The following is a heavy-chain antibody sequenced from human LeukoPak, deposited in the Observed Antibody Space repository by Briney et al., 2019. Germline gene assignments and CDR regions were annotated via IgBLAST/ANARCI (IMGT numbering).Heavy chain of an antibody. Sequence: GGSLRHSCAASGFNFDDYVMNWVRQAPGKGLEWVSGINWNGGSRGYADSVKGRFTISRDNAKNSLYLQMNSLRAEDTALYYCARSRHSYDSTGFPHYWGQGTLVTVSS. V-gene: IGHV3-20*04. CDR1: GFNFDDYV. J-gene: IGHJ4*02. D-gene: IGHD3-22*01. CDR3: ARSRHSYDSTGFPHY. CDR2: INWNGGSR.